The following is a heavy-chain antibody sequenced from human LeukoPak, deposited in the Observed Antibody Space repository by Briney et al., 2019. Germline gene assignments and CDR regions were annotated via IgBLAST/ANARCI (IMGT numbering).Heavy chain of an antibody. CDR3: ARDSSGYFDY. J-gene: IGHJ4*02. V-gene: IGHV4-59*01. CDR1: GGSISSYY. CDR2: IYYSGST. Sequence: SETLSLTCTVSGGSISSYYWSWIRQPPGKGLEWIGYIYYSGSTNYNPSLKSRVTISVDTSKNQFSLKLSSVTAADTAVYHCARDSSGYFDYWGQGTLVTVSS. D-gene: IGHD3-10*01.